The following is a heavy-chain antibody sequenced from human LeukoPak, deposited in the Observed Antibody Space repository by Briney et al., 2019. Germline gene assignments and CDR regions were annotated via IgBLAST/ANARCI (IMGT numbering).Heavy chain of an antibody. V-gene: IGHV1-2*02. Sequence: GASVKVSCKASGYTFTGYYMHWVRQAPGQGLEWMGWINPNSGGTNYAQKFQGRVTMTRDTSISTAYMELSRLRSDDTAVYYCARSETYYDFWSGYQHWGQGTLVTVSS. CDR3: ARSETYYDFWSGYQH. D-gene: IGHD3-3*01. J-gene: IGHJ1*01. CDR2: INPNSGGT. CDR1: GYTFTGYY.